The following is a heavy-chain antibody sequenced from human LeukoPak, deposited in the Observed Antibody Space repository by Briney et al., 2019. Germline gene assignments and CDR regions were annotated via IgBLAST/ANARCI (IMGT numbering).Heavy chain of an antibody. V-gene: IGHV4-61*02. CDR1: SGSISSGSYY. CDR3: ARKIRGYCGGDCYSV. Sequence: SETLSLTCTVSSGSISSGSYYWSWIRQPAGKGLEWIGRIYTSGSTNYNPSLKSRVTISADTSKNQFSLKLSSVTAADTAVYYCARKIRGYCGGDCYSVWGQGTLVTVSS. J-gene: IGHJ4*02. D-gene: IGHD2-21*02. CDR2: IYTSGST.